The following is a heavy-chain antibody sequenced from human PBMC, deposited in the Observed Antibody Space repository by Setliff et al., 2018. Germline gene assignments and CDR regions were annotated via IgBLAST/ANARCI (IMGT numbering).Heavy chain of an antibody. CDR3: VKGSSDSRPYYFDY. V-gene: IGHV3-7*03. J-gene: IGHJ4*02. CDR2: SNQDGSEN. Sequence: GGSLRLSCAASGFTFSIYYMGWVRQAPGKGLEWVANSNQDGSENYYVDSVKGRFTISRDNAKNSLYLQMNSLRAEDTAVYFCVKGSSDSRPYYFDYWGQGMLVTVSS. D-gene: IGHD2-2*01. CDR1: GFTFSIYY.